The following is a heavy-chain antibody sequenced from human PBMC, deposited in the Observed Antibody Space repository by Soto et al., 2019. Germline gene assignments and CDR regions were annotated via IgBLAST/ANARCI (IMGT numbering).Heavy chain of an antibody. D-gene: IGHD3-10*01. Sequence: QVQLVQSGAEVKKPGASVKVSCKASGYTFTSYAMHWVRQAPGQRLEWMGWINAGNGNTKYSQKFQGRVTITRDTSASTAYMELSSLRSEDTAVYYCARGSFSRVRGVISGPAEYFQHWGQGTLVTVSS. CDR3: ARGSFSRVRGVISGPAEYFQH. CDR2: INAGNGNT. J-gene: IGHJ1*01. CDR1: GYTFTSYA. V-gene: IGHV1-3*01.